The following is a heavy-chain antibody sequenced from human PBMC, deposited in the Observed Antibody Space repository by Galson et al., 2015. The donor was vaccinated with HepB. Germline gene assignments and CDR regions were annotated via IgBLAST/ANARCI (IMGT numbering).Heavy chain of an antibody. V-gene: IGHV3-30*04. Sequence: SLRLSCAASGFTFSSYAMHWVRQAPGKGLEWVAVISYDGSNKYYADSVKGRFTISRDNSKNTLYLQMNSLRAEDTAVYYCAKESDILTGWGQGTLVTVSS. CDR3: AKESDILTG. J-gene: IGHJ4*02. D-gene: IGHD3-9*01. CDR1: GFTFSSYA. CDR2: ISYDGSNK.